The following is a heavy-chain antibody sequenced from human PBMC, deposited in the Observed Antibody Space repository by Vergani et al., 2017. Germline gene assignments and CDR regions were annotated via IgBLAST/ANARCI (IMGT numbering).Heavy chain of an antibody. V-gene: IGHV5-51*01. CDR1: GYSFTSYW. J-gene: IGHJ3*02. CDR2: IDPGDSDT. CDR3: ARHWIITMFRGVIDDAFDI. D-gene: IGHD3-10*01. Sequence: EVQLVQSGAEVKKPGESLKISCKGSGYSFTSYWIGWVRQMPGKGLEWMGIIDPGDSDTRYSPSFQGQVTISADKSISTAYLQWSSLKASGTAMYYCARHWIITMFRGVIDDAFDIWGQGRMGTVSS.